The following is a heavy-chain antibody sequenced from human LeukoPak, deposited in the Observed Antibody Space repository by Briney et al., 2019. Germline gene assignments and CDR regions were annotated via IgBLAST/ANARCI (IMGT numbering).Heavy chain of an antibody. CDR3: ATVPTVTPDWGLYY. J-gene: IGHJ4*02. D-gene: IGHD7-27*01. CDR2: FDPEDGET. V-gene: IGHV1-24*01. CDR1: GYTLTELS. Sequence: ASVKVSCKVSGYTLTELSMHWVRQAPGKGLEWMGGFDPEDGETIYAQKFQGRVTMTEDTSTDTAYMELSSLRSEDTAVYYCATVPTVTPDWGLYYWGQGTLVTVSS.